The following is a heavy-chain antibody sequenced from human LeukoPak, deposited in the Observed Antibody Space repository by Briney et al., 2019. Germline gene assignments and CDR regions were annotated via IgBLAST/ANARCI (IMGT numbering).Heavy chain of an antibody. CDR3: ASGVYCSITICGAHDAFDI. CDR1: GFTFSRYW. J-gene: IGHJ3*02. Sequence: PGGSLRLSCAASGFTFSRYWMSWVRQAPGKGLEWVANVNQDGSETYYVDSVKGRFTISRDNAKNSLYLQMNSLRAEDTAVYYCASGVYCSITICGAHDAFDIWGQGTMVTISS. CDR2: VNQDGSET. V-gene: IGHV3-7*01. D-gene: IGHD2-2*01.